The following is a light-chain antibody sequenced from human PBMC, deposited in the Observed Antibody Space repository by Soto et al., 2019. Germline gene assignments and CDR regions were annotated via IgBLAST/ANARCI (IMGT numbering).Light chain of an antibody. Sequence: QAVVTQPPSVSAAPGQKVTISCSGSSSNNYISWYQQLPGTAPKLLIYDNNKRPSGIPDRFSGSKSGTSATLGITGLQTGDEADYYCGTWDSSLSAARFGGGTKPTVL. CDR3: GTWDSSLSAAR. V-gene: IGLV1-51*01. CDR2: DNN. CDR1: SSNNY. J-gene: IGLJ2*01.